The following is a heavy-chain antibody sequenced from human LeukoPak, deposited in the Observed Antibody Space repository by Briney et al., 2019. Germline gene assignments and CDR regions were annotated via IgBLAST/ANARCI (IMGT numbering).Heavy chain of an antibody. CDR2: IIPILGIA. Sequence: ASVKVSCKASGGTFSSYAISWVRQAPGQGLEWMGRIIPILGIANYAQKFQGRVTITADKSTSTAYMELSSLRSEDTAVYYCARDLRAVRTGTTGYFDYWGQGTLVTVSS. CDR3: ARDLRAVRTGTTGYFDY. CDR1: GGTFSSYA. V-gene: IGHV1-69*04. D-gene: IGHD1-1*01. J-gene: IGHJ4*02.